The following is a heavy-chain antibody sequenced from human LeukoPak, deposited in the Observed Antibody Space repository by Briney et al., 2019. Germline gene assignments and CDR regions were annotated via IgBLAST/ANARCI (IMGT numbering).Heavy chain of an antibody. CDR3: AGGEDYPIAAAAGDY. J-gene: IGHJ4*02. V-gene: IGHV1-2*02. Sequence: ASVKVSCKASGYTFTGYYMHWVRQAPGQGLEWMGWINPNRGGTNYAQKFQGRVTMTRDTSISTAYMELSRLRSDDTAVYYCAGGEDYPIAAAAGDYWGQGTLVTVSS. CDR2: INPNRGGT. D-gene: IGHD6-13*01. CDR1: GYTFTGYY.